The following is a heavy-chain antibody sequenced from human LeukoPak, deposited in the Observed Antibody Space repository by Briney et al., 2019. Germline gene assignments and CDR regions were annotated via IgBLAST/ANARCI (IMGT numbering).Heavy chain of an antibody. V-gene: IGHV1-69*05. Sequence: SSVKVSCKTSGGTFNNSAISWVRQAPGQGLEWLGGIMPLLGTAGYAQKFQGRVTITKDESTRTVYLELTSLTSDDTAVYYCARDVRGDYWSGWFDPWGQGTLVSVSS. CDR2: IMPLLGTA. D-gene: IGHD2-21*02. CDR3: ARDVRGDYWSGWFDP. CDR1: GGTFNNSA. J-gene: IGHJ5*02.